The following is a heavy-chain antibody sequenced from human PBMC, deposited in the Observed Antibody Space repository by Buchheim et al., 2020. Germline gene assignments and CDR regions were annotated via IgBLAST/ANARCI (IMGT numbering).Heavy chain of an antibody. V-gene: IGHV4-59*08. CDR1: GGSISSYY. CDR3: ARQGHYGDYDN. J-gene: IGHJ4*02. D-gene: IGHD4-17*01. Sequence: QVQLQESGPGLVKPSETLSLTCTVSGGSISSYYWSWIRQPPGGGLECIAYIHYSGSTNYNPSLKSRVTISVDTSTPQLSLKVSSVTAADTAVYYCARQGHYGDYDNWGQGTL. CDR2: IHYSGST.